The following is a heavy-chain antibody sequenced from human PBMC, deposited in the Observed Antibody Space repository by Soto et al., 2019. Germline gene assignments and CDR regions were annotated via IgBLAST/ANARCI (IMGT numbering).Heavy chain of an antibody. Sequence: EVQLVESGGGLVQPGRSLRLSCAASGFTFDDYAMHWVRQAPGKGLEWVSGISWNSGSIGYADSVKGRFTISGDNAKNSLYLQMNSLRAEDTALYYCATGYCSGGSCYRSAGYWGQGTLVTVSS. CDR3: ATGYCSGGSCYRSAGY. D-gene: IGHD2-15*01. CDR1: GFTFDDYA. V-gene: IGHV3-9*01. J-gene: IGHJ4*02. CDR2: ISWNSGSI.